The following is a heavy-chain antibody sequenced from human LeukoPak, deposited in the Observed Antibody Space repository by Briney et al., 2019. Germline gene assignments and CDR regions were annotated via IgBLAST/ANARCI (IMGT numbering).Heavy chain of an antibody. V-gene: IGHV3-23*01. D-gene: IGHD3-22*01. CDR1: VFTFSGCA. CDR2: IRGSGGTT. J-gene: IGHJ4*02. CDR3: AKGLYVGLLDTYY. Sequence: GGSLRLSCAASVFTFSGCAMSWVRKAPGKGLECVSAIRGSGGTTYYADSVKGLFPISRDNSKDTLYLQRNSLRVEDTAVHYGAKGLYVGLLDTYYWGQRTLVSVYS.